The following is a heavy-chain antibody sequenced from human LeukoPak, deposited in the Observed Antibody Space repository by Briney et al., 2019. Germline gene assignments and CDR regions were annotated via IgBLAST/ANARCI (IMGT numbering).Heavy chain of an antibody. CDR2: IRYDGSNK. J-gene: IGHJ4*02. V-gene: IGHV3-30*02. CDR3: AKDSESYGSGSYFIYYFDY. CDR1: GFTFSSYG. Sequence: PGGSLRLSCAASGFTFSSYGMHWVRQAPGKGLEWVAFIRYDGSNKYYADSVKGRFTISRDNSKNTLYLQMNSLRAEDTAVYYGAKDSESYGSGSYFIYYFDYWGQGTLVTVSS. D-gene: IGHD3-10*01.